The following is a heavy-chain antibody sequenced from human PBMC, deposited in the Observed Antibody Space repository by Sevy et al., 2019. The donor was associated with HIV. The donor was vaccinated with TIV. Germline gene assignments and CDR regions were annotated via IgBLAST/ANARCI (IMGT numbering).Heavy chain of an antibody. D-gene: IGHD3-22*01. J-gene: IGHJ4*02. CDR3: ARGRSASSGYYPHFDY. V-gene: IGHV1-69*06. CDR2: IIPIFGTA. Sequence: ASVKVSCKASGGTFSSYAISWVRQAPGQGLEWMGGIIPIFGTANYAQNFQGRVTITADKSTRTAYMELSSLSSEDTAVYYCARGRSASSGYYPHFDYWGQGTLVTVSS. CDR1: GGTFSSYA.